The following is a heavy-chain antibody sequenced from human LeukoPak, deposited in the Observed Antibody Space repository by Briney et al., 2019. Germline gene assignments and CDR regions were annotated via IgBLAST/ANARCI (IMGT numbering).Heavy chain of an antibody. CDR3: ARERTGIVGATSAFHY. CDR1: GFSFSSYR. D-gene: IGHD1-26*01. V-gene: IGHV3-21*01. CDR2: ISSSSSYI. Sequence: PGGSLRLSCAASGFSFSSYRMMWVRQAPGKGLEWVSSISSSSSYIYYADSVKGRFTISRDNARNSLYLQVNSLRAEDTAVYYCARERTGIVGATSAFHYWGQGTLVTVSS. J-gene: IGHJ4*02.